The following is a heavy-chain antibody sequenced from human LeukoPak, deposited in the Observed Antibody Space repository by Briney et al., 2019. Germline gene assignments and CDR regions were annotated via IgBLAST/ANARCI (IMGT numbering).Heavy chain of an antibody. CDR2: INPNSGGT. J-gene: IGHJ4*02. Sequence: PRASVKVSCKASGYTFTGYYMHWVRQAPGQGLEWMGWINPNSGGTNYAQKFQGRVTMTRDTSISTAYMELSRLRSDDTAMYYCARHPKSGYSGYESDYWGQGTLVTVSS. CDR3: ARHPKSGYSGYESDY. V-gene: IGHV1-2*02. CDR1: GYTFTGYY. D-gene: IGHD5-12*01.